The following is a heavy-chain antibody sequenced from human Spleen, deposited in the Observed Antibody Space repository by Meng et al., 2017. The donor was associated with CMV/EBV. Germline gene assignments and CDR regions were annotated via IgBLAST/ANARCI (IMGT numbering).Heavy chain of an antibody. J-gene: IGHJ6*02. CDR2: IRYDGTIK. CDR3: AKDRVAGNYYYYYGMDV. Sequence: GESLKISCKGSGYSFTSYWIGWVRQAPGKGLEWVAYIRYDGTIKYYADSVKGRFTISRDNSKNSLYLQMNSLRPEDAALYYCAKDRVAGNYYYYYGMDVWGQGTTVTVSS. D-gene: IGHD6-19*01. CDR1: GYSFTSYW. V-gene: IGHV3-30*02.